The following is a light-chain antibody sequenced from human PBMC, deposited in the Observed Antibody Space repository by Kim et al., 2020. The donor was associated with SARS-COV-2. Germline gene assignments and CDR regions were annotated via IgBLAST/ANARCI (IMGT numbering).Light chain of an antibody. Sequence: PGERATLSCRASQSVSSSYLAWYQQKPGQAPRLLIYATSSRATGIPDRFSVSGSGTDFTLTISRLEPEDFAVYYCQQYGGSPQWTFGQRTKVDIK. CDR2: ATS. CDR3: QQYGGSPQWT. J-gene: IGKJ1*01. V-gene: IGKV3-20*01. CDR1: QSVSSSY.